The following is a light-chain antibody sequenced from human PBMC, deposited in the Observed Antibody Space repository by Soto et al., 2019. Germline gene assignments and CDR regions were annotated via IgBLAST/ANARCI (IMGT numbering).Light chain of an antibody. CDR1: QTVTNNF. CDR2: GAS. Sequence: EIVLTQSPGTLSLSPRQRATLSCRASQTVTNNFLAWHQQKPGQTPRLLIYGASSRATGTPDRFSGSGSGTDFTLTISRLEPEDFAVYYCQQHGGSPITFGQGTRLEIK. J-gene: IGKJ5*01. V-gene: IGKV3-20*01. CDR3: QQHGGSPIT.